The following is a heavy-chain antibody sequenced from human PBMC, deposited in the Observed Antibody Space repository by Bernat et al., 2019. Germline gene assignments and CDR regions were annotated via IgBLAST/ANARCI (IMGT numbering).Heavy chain of an antibody. D-gene: IGHD1-14*01. CDR1: GFTFSSYS. J-gene: IGHJ4*02. CDR3: ARDTKVSHLPGEFDY. CDR2: ISSSSYI. V-gene: IGHV3-21*01. Sequence: EVQLVESGGGLVKPGGSLRLSCAASGFTFSSYSMNWVRQAPGKGLEWVSSISSSSYIYYADSVKGRFTISRDNAKNSLYLQMNSLRAEDTAVYYGARDTKVSHLPGEFDYWGQGTLVTVSS.